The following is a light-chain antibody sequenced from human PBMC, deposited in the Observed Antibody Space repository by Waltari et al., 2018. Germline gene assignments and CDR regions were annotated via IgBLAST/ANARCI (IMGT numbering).Light chain of an antibody. J-gene: IGLJ6*01. CDR1: TSNIGAGYD. CDR2: SKT. Sequence: QSVLTQPPSVSGDAGQRVTISCTGSTSNIGAGYDAHWYQQLPGRAPKLLIYSKTKRPSGVPDRFSGSKSGTFASLAITGLRPEDEATYYCQSYDTSLSGWVFGSGTKLTVL. V-gene: IGLV1-40*01. CDR3: QSYDTSLSGWV.